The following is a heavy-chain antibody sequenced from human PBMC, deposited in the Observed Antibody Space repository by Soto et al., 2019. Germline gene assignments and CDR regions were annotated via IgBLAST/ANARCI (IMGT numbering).Heavy chain of an antibody. CDR2: ISPYNVNS. V-gene: IGHV1-18*01. Sequence: QVQLVQSGVEVKRPGASVEVSCKASGYSFATYGISWVRQAPGQGLEWMGWISPYNVNSNSAPKLQGRVTMTTDTSTNTSYMELMSLRSDDTGIYYCVRDDRQADYSAKWYFDLSGRGTLVTVSS. D-gene: IGHD4-4*01. CDR3: VRDDRQADYSAKWYFDL. J-gene: IGHJ2*01. CDR1: GYSFATYG.